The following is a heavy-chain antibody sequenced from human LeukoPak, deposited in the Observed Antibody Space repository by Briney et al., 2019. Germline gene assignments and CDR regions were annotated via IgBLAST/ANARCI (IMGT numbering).Heavy chain of an antibody. V-gene: IGHV1-3*01. CDR2: INAGNGNT. Sequence: ASVKVSRKASGYTFTSYAMHWVRQAPGQRLEWMGWINAGNGNTKYSQKFQGRVTITRDTSASTAYMELSSLRSEDTAVYYCAGDGDIVVVPAATYYYYYGMDVWGKGTTVTVSS. D-gene: IGHD2-2*01. CDR3: AGDGDIVVVPAATYYYYYGMDV. CDR1: GYTFTSYA. J-gene: IGHJ6*04.